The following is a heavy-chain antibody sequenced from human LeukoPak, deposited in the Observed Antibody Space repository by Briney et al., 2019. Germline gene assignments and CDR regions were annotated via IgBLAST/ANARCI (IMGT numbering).Heavy chain of an antibody. Sequence: NPGGSLRLSCAASGFTFSSYAMSWVRQAPGKGLEWVSAISGSGGSTYYADSVKGRFTISRDNSKNTLYLQMNSLRAEDTAVYYCAKDWGDTVKYYFDYWGQGTLVTVSS. CDR2: ISGSGGST. CDR3: AKDWGDTVKYYFDY. CDR1: GFTFSSYA. J-gene: IGHJ4*02. D-gene: IGHD5-18*01. V-gene: IGHV3-23*01.